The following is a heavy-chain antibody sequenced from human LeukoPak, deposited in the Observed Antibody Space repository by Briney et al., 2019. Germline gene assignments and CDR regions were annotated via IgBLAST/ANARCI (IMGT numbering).Heavy chain of an antibody. D-gene: IGHD6-13*01. CDR3: ASDHLSIEAAGTRY. CDR2: ISTYNGDT. CDR1: GYTFPNYG. Sequence: ASVKVSCKASGYTFPNYGISWVRQAPGQGLEWMGWISTYNGDTNYAQKLQGRVTMTTDTSTNTAYMELRSLRSDDTAVYYCASDHLSIEAAGTRYWGQGTLVTVSS. V-gene: IGHV1-18*01. J-gene: IGHJ4*02.